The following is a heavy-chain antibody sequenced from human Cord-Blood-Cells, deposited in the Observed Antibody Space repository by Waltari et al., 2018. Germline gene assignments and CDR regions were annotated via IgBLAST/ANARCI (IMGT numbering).Heavy chain of an antibody. CDR2: VSAYNGNT. J-gene: IGHJ4*02. Sequence: QVQLVQSGAVVKKPGASVKVSCKASGSTFTSDGIRWVRQAPGQGLEWMGWVSAYNGNTNYAQKLQGRVTMTTDTSTSTAYMELRSLRSDDTAVYYCARGGGVVITLPSFDYWGQGTLVTVSS. V-gene: IGHV1-18*01. CDR3: ARGGGVVITLPSFDY. D-gene: IGHD3-22*01. CDR1: GSTFTSDG.